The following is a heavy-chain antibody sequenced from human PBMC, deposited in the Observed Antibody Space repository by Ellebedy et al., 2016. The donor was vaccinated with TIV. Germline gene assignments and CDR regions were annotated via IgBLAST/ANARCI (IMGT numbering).Heavy chain of an antibody. CDR1: GYSFTSYW. V-gene: IGHV5-51*01. Sequence: GGSLRLXCKGSGYSFTSYWIGWVRQMPGKGLEWMGIIYPGDSDTRYSPSFQGQVTISADKSISTAYLQWSSLKASDTAMYYCAVERGYDSSGYNYWGQGTLVTVSS. D-gene: IGHD3-22*01. CDR2: IYPGDSDT. CDR3: AVERGYDSSGYNY. J-gene: IGHJ4*02.